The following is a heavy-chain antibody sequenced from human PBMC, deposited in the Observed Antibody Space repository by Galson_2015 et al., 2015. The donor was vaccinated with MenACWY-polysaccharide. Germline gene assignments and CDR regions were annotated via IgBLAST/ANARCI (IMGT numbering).Heavy chain of an antibody. D-gene: IGHD2-8*02. V-gene: IGHV4-39*01. J-gene: IGHJ4*02. CDR1: GGSISSSSYY. Sequence: LSLTCTVSGGSISSSSYYWGWIRQPPGKGLEWIGSINYSGSTYYNPSLKRRVTISVATSKNQFSLKLSSVTAADTALYYCARHETIVLVPTSVDYWGQGTLVTVSS. CDR2: INYSGST. CDR3: ARHETIVLVPTSVDY.